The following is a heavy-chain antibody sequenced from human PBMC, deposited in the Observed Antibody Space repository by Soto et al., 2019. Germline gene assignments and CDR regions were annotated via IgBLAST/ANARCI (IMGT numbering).Heavy chain of an antibody. D-gene: IGHD6-19*01. Sequence: ASVKVSCKASGYTFTSYGISCVRQAPGQGLEWMGWVNACNGNTNYAQKFQGRVTMTTDTSTSTAYMELRSLRSDDTAVYYCAREAVSGRTGLDYWGQRTLVTVSS. J-gene: IGHJ4*02. CDR3: AREAVSGRTGLDY. CDR2: VNACNGNT. V-gene: IGHV1-18*01. CDR1: GYTFTSYG.